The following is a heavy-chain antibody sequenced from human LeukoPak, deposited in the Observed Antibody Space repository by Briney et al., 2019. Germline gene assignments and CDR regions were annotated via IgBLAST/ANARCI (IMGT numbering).Heavy chain of an antibody. J-gene: IGHJ4*02. CDR3: AREAGSGWYGSYFDY. CDR1: GFTVSSNY. CDR2: IYSGGST. Sequence: GGSLRLSCAASGFTVSSNYMSWVRQAPGKGLEWVSVIYSGGSTYYADSVKGRFTISRDNSKNTLYLQMNSLRAEDTAVYYCAREAGSGWYGSYFDYWGQGTLVTVSS. V-gene: IGHV3-66*01. D-gene: IGHD6-19*01.